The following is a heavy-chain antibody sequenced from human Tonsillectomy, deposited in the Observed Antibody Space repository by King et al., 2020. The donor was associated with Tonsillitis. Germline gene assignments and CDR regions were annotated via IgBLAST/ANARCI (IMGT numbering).Heavy chain of an antibody. CDR1: GFIFSTYA. CDR3: ARGQGFLEGVSAFPPNNWFDP. D-gene: IGHD3-3*01. V-gene: IGHV3-30-3*01. CDR2: ISYDGSNK. Sequence: QLVQSGGGVVQPGRSLRLSCAASGFIFSTYAVHWVRQAPGKGLEWVAVISYDGSNKYYADSVNGRFTISRDTSKNTVYLQMNSLRSEDTAVYYCARGQGFLEGVSAFPPNNWFDPWGQGTLVTVSS. J-gene: IGHJ5*02.